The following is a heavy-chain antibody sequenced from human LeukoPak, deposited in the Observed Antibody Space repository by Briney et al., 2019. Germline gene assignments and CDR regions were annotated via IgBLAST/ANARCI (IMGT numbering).Heavy chain of an antibody. J-gene: IGHJ4*02. CDR2: IYHSGST. D-gene: IGHD1-26*01. CDR1: GGSISSGGYY. Sequence: SETLSLTCTVSGGSISSGGYYWSWIRQPPGKGLEWIGYIYHSGSTYYNPSLKSRVTISVDRSKNQFSLKLSPVTAADTAVYYCARVPYSGSYSIDYWGQGTLVTVSS. V-gene: IGHV4-30-2*01. CDR3: ARVPYSGSYSIDY.